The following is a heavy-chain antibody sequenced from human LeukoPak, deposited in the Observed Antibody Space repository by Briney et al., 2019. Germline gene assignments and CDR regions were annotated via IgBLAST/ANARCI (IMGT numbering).Heavy chain of an antibody. CDR1: GLTFSNYA. CDR2: ITSYRRDT. D-gene: IGHD2-8*02. J-gene: IGHJ4*02. Sequence: GGSLRLSCVASGLTFSNYAMHWVRQTPGKGLEWVSSITSYRRDTYYADSVKGRFTISRDHSKSTLSLQMNSLRAEDSAIYYCAKGTLEHCTGAICYPFDYWGQGSLVTVSS. V-gene: IGHV3-23*01. CDR3: AKGTLEHCTGAICYPFDY.